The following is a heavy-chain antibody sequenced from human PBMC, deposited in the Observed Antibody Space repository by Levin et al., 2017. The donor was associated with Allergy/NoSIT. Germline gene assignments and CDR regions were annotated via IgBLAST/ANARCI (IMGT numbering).Heavy chain of an antibody. CDR3: ARGKYCSGGSCYSAWYFDL. J-gene: IGHJ2*01. CDR1: GFTFSSYA. Sequence: GESLKISCAASGFTFSSYAMHWVRQAPGKGLEYVSAISSNGGSTYYADSVKGRFTISRDNSKNTLYLQMGSLRAEDMAVYYCARGKYCSGGSCYSAWYFDLWGRGTLVTVSS. CDR2: ISSNGGST. D-gene: IGHD2-15*01. V-gene: IGHV3-64*02.